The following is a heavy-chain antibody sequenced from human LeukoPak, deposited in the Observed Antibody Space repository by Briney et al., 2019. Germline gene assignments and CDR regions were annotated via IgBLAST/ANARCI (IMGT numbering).Heavy chain of an antibody. V-gene: IGHV3-74*01. CDR3: ARGAGVAI. CDR1: GFTFSSYW. CDR2: TNSDGSST. J-gene: IGHJ4*02. D-gene: IGHD2-8*01. Sequence: GGSLRLSCAASGFTFSSYWMHWVRQAPGKGLVWVSHTNSDGSSTTYADSVKGRFTISRDNAKNTLYLQMNSLRAEDTAVYYCARGAGVAIWGQGTLVTVSS.